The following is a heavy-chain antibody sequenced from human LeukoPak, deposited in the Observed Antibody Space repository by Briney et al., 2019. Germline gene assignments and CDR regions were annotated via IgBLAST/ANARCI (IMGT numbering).Heavy chain of an antibody. CDR2: INPSGGST. V-gene: IGHV1-46*01. CDR3: ARGGYGDRIDY. Sequence: GASVKVSFKASGYTFIRYYMHWVRQAPGQGLEWMGIINPSGGSTSYARKFQGRVTMTRDTSTSTVYMELSRLRSEDTAVYYCARGGYGDRIDYWGQGTLVSVSS. J-gene: IGHJ4*02. CDR1: GYTFIRYY. D-gene: IGHD4-17*01.